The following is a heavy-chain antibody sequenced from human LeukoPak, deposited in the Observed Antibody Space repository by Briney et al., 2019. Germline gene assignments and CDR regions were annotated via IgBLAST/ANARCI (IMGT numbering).Heavy chain of an antibody. V-gene: IGHV4-59*01. J-gene: IGHJ4*02. CDR3: ARVTPKGYYYDSSGYLPDY. D-gene: IGHD3-22*01. Sequence: PSETLSLTCTVSGGSISSYYWSWIRQPPGKGLEWIGYIYYNGSTNYNPSLKSRVTISVDTSKNQFSLKLSSVTAADTAVYYCARVTPKGYYYDSSGYLPDYWGQGTLVTVSS. CDR1: GGSISSYY. CDR2: IYYNGST.